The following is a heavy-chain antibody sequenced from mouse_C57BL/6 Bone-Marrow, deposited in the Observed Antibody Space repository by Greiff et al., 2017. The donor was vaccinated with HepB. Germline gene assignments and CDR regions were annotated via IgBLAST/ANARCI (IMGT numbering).Heavy chain of an antibody. CDR1: GYTFTDYY. CDR3: ARGGSNYVAY. CDR2: IYPGSGNT. D-gene: IGHD2-5*01. Sequence: VKVVESGAELVRPGASVKLSCKASGYTFTDYYINWVKQRPGQGLEWIARIYPGSGNTYYNEKFKGKATLTAEKSSSTAYMQLSSLTSEDSAVYFCARGGSNYVAYWGQGTLVTVSA. J-gene: IGHJ3*01. V-gene: IGHV1-76*01.